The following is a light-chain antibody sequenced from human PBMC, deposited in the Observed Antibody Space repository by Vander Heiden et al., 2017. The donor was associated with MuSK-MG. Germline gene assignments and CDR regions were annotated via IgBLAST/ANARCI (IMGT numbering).Light chain of an antibody. CDR2: AAS. J-gene: IGKJ3*01. CDR3: QQPYRYPLT. V-gene: IGKV1-9*01. CDR1: QGISSY. Sequence: IQLTQSPSFLSASVGDRVTITCRASQGISSYLDWYKQKPGKAPKLLIYAASTLQSGVPAKFSGSGSGTEFTRTIISLKPEDLATYYGQQPYRYPLTFGPGTRVDIK.